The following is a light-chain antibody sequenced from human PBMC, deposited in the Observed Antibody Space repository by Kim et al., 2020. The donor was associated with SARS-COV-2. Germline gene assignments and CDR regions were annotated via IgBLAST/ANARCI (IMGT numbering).Light chain of an antibody. V-gene: IGLV3-19*01. CDR1: SLRSYY. Sequence: SSELTQDPAVSVALGQTVRITCQGDSLRSYYASWYQQKPGQAPILVIYGKNNRPSGIPDRFSGSSSGNTASLTITGTQADDEADYYCNSRDSIDNHLLFG. J-gene: IGLJ7*01. CDR3: NSRDSIDNHLL. CDR2: GKN.